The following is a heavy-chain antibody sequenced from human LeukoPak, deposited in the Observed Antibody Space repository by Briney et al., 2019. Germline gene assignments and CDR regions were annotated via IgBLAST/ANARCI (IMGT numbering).Heavy chain of an antibody. J-gene: IGHJ3*02. CDR2: ISCDGNNQ. Sequence: PGGSLRLSCAASGFTFSTYVMHWVRQAPGKGLEWVAVISCDGNNQYYADSVKGRFTISRDNSKKNLYLQMDSLRPEDTAMYYCARGIEYSQDAFDIWGQGTMVTVSS. V-gene: IGHV3-30*04. CDR1: GFTFSTYV. CDR3: ARGIEYSQDAFDI. D-gene: IGHD6-6*01.